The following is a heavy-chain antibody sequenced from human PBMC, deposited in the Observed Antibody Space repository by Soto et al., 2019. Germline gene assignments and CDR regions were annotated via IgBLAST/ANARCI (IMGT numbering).Heavy chain of an antibody. CDR3: ARVVLSMDV. V-gene: IGHV3-48*01. J-gene: IGHJ6*03. D-gene: IGHD2-15*01. CDR2: ISSSSSTI. Sequence: GVPLRLSCAASGFTFSSYSMNWVRQAPGKGLEWVSYISSSSSTIYYADSVKGRFTISRDKAKNSLYLQMNSLRAEDTAVYYCARVVLSMDVWGKGTTVTVSS. CDR1: GFTFSSYS.